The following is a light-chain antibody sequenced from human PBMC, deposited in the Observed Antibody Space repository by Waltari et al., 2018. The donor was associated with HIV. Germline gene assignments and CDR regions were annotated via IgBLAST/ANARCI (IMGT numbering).Light chain of an antibody. CDR1: SSYVGGYNY. Sequence: QSALTQPASVSGSPGQSITISCTGTSSYVGGYNYVSWYQQHPGKAPTLMIYDVSYRPSGVSNRFSGSKSGNTASLTISGLQAEDEADYYCSSYTSSSALYVVFGGGTKLTVL. J-gene: IGLJ2*01. CDR3: SSYTSSSALYVV. CDR2: DVS. V-gene: IGLV2-14*03.